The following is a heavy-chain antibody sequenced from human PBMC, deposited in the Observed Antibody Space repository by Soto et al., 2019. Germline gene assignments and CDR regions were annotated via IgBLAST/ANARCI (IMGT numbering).Heavy chain of an antibody. Sequence: GGSLRLSCAASGFTFNNFAMHWVRQAPGKGLEWVAVIWYDGSSKYYADSVKGRFTISRDNSKNTLFLQMNSLRAEDTAVYYCARTLAAPDVWGQGTTVTVSS. V-gene: IGHV3-33*01. J-gene: IGHJ6*02. D-gene: IGHD6-6*01. CDR1: GFTFNNFA. CDR2: IWYDGSSK. CDR3: ARTLAAPDV.